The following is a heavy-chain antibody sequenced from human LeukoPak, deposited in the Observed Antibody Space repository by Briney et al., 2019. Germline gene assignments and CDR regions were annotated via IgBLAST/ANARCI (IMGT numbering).Heavy chain of an antibody. Sequence: ASVKVSCKGSGYTFTSYDINWVRQATGQGLEWMGWMNPNSGNTGYAQKFQGRVTMTRNTSISTAYMELSSLRSEDTAVYYCARVCSSGWCVDYWGQGTLVTVSS. CDR2: MNPNSGNT. D-gene: IGHD6-19*01. CDR1: GYTFTSYD. V-gene: IGHV1-8*01. CDR3: ARVCSSGWCVDY. J-gene: IGHJ4*02.